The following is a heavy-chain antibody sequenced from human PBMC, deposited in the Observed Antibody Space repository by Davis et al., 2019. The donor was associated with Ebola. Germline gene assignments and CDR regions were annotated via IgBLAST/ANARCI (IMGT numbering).Heavy chain of an antibody. CDR3: ARVGAVAAAGTSYYYYYGMDV. J-gene: IGHJ6*04. D-gene: IGHD6-13*01. CDR2: INHSGST. V-gene: IGHV4-34*01. CDR1: GGSFSGYY. Sequence: SETLSLTCAVYGGSFSGYYWSWIRQPPGKWLEWIGEINHSGSTNYNPSLKSRDTISVDTSKNQFSLKLSSVTAADTAVYYCARVGAVAAAGTSYYYYYGMDVWGKGTTVTVSS.